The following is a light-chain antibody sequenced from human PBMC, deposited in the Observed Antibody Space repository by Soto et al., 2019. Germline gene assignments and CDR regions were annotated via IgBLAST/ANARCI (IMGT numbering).Light chain of an antibody. CDR1: QSVSSS. V-gene: IGKV3-15*01. J-gene: IGKJ1*01. Sequence: TQSPYTLSLSPGERATLSCRASQSVSSSLAWYQQKPGLAPPLLIHGASTRATGLPARFSGSGSGTESPLTISSLQSEDFAVYYCQQYNNWWTFGQGTKVDIK. CDR3: QQYNNWWT. CDR2: GAS.